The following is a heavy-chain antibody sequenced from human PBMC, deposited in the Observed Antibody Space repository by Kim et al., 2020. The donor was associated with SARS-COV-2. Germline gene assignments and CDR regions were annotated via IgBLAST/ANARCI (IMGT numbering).Heavy chain of an antibody. D-gene: IGHD3-10*01. Sequence: SAKGRVPLSRDNAKNSLYQQMNSLRDEDTAVYYCASHTYYYGSGSRLFDYWGQGTLVTVSS. J-gene: IGHJ4*02. CDR3: ASHTYYYGSGSRLFDY. V-gene: IGHV3-48*02.